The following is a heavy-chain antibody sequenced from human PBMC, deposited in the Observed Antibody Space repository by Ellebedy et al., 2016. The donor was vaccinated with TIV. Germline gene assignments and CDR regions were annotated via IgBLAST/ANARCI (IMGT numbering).Heavy chain of an antibody. CDR1: GGSISSGGYP. V-gene: IGHV4-30-2*01. Sequence: MPSETLSLTCAVSGGSISSGGYPWSWIRQPPGKGLEWIGFIHHSGNTYYNPSLKSRVTIPVDRSKNEISLRVTSVTAADTAVYYCARGSGAFDPWGQGTQVTVSS. J-gene: IGHJ5*02. D-gene: IGHD1-26*01. CDR3: ARGSGAFDP. CDR2: IHHSGNT.